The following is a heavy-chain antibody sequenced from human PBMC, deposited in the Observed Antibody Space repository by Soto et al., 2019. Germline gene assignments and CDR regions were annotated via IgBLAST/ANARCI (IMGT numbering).Heavy chain of an antibody. CDR3: ARYYDFWSGYQQYYYGMDV. J-gene: IGHJ6*02. D-gene: IGHD3-3*01. CDR1: GGTFSSYA. V-gene: IGHV1-69*01. CDR2: IIPIFGTA. Sequence: QVQLVQSGAEVQKPGSSVKVSCKASGGTFSSYAISWVRQAPGQGLEWMGGIIPIFGTANYAQKFQGRVTITADESTSTAYMELSSLRSEDTAVYYCARYYDFWSGYQQYYYGMDVWGQGTTVTVSS.